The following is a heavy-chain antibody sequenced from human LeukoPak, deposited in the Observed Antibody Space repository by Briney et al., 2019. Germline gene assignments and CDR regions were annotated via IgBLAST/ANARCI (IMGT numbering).Heavy chain of an antibody. J-gene: IGHJ2*01. CDR1: GFTFRNYA. Sequence: PGASLRLSCAASGFTFRNYAMTWVRQAPGKGVEWVSGISDSGRNTYYADSAKGRFTISRDNSKNTLYLQMNSLRTEDTAVYYCAKVTTWYSDLWGRGTLVTISS. V-gene: IGHV3-23*01. CDR3: AKVTTWYSDL. CDR2: ISDSGRNT. D-gene: IGHD1-14*01.